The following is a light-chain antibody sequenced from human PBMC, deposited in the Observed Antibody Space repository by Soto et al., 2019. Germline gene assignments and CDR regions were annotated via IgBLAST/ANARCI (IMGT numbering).Light chain of an antibody. CDR3: ISYASGNTYV. V-gene: IGLV1-40*01. CDR2: DNT. J-gene: IGLJ1*01. CDR1: SSDIGAGYR. Sequence: QSVLTQPPSVSGAPGERVTISCTGSSSDIGAGYRVRWYQQVPGTAPKLLIHDNTNRPSGVSVRFSGSKSGTSASLAISGLQAEDEADYYCISYASGNTYVFGTGTKLTVL.